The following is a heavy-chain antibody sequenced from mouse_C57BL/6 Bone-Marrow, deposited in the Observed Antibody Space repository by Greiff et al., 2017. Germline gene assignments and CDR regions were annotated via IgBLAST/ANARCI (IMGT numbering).Heavy chain of an antibody. CDR1: GYTFTSYG. Sequence: VMLVESGAELARPGASVKLSCKASGYTFTSYGISWVKQRTGQGLEWIGEIYPRSGNTYYNEKFKGKATLTADKSSSTAYMELCSLTSEDSAVYFCAREGFITTVVALDYWGQGTTLTVSS. CDR2: IYPRSGNT. V-gene: IGHV1-81*01. D-gene: IGHD1-1*01. CDR3: AREGFITTVVALDY. J-gene: IGHJ2*01.